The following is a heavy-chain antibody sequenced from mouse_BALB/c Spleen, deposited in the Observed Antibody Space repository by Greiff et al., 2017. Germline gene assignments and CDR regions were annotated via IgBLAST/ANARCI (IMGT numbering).Heavy chain of an antibody. J-gene: IGHJ3*01. CDR2: ISYDGSN. CDR1: GYSITSGYY. CDR3: ARRGYYGSSYEWFAY. V-gene: IGHV3-6*02. D-gene: IGHD1-1*01. Sequence: EVKLQESGPGLVKPSQSLSLTCSVTGYSITSGYYWNWIRQFPGNKLEWMGYISYDGSNNYNPSLKIRISITRDTSKNQFFLKLNSVTTEDTATYYCARRGYYGSSYEWFAYWGQGTLVTVSA.